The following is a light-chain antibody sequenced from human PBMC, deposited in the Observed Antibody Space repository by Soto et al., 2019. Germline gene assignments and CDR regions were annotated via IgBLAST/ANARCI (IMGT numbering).Light chain of an antibody. J-gene: IGKJ5*01. V-gene: IGKV1-39*01. CDR1: QSISSY. CDR3: QQSYNTLIT. Sequence: DIQMTQSPSSLSASVGDRVTITCRASQSISSYLNWYQQKPGKAPKLLIYAASSLQSGVPSRFSGSGSGTDVTLTISSLQPEDFATYYCQQSYNTLITFGQGTRLEIK. CDR2: AAS.